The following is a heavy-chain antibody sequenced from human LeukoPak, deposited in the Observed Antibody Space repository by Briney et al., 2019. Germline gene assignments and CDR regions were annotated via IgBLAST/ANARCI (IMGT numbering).Heavy chain of an antibody. V-gene: IGHV3-23*01. CDR1: GVTFSSHG. D-gene: IGHD2-15*01. J-gene: IGHJ5*02. CDR2: ITGSGDRT. Sequence: GGSLRLSCGVSGVTFSSHGMNWVRQAPGKGLEWVSAITGSGDRTYYTDSVRGRFTISRDKSKNTLYLQMNSLRAEDTALYFCAKYPDCSGGSCYPGGWFDPWGQGTLVTVSS. CDR3: AKYPDCSGGSCYPGGWFDP.